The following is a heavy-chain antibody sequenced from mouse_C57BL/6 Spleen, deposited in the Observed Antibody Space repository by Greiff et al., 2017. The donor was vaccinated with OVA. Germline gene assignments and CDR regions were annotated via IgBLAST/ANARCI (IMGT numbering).Heavy chain of an antibody. CDR1: GFTFSSYG. J-gene: IGHJ3*01. D-gene: IGHD1-1*01. CDR2: ISSGGSYT. V-gene: IGHV5-6*01. Sequence: EVKLVESGGDFVKPGGSLKLSCAASGFTFSSYGMSWVRQTPDKRLDWVATISSGGSYTYYPDSVKGRFTISGDNAKNTLYLQMSSLKSEDTAMYYCARQGGSPFAYWGQGTLVTVSA. CDR3: ARQGGSPFAY.